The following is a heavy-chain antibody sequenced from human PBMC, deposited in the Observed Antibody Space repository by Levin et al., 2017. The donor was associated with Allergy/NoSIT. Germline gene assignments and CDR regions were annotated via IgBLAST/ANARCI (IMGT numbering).Heavy chain of an antibody. CDR3: ARSPSDFLGGYGMDV. J-gene: IGHJ6*02. D-gene: IGHD3-16*01. V-gene: IGHV3-23*01. Sequence: QSGESLKISCAASGFTFSAFVVNWVRQAPGKGLEWVSVISVSGDTTFYADSVQGRFTMSRDNSKNTLFLQMDSLRVEDTAIYYCARSPSDFLGGYGMDVWGQGTTVAVSS. CDR2: ISVSGDTT. CDR1: GFTFSAFV.